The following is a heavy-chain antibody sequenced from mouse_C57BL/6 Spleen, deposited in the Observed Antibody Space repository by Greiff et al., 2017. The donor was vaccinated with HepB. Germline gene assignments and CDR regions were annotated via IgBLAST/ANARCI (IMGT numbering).Heavy chain of an antibody. CDR3: ARRIYYYGSDAMDY. J-gene: IGHJ4*01. CDR1: GYTFTSYW. CDR2: IDPSDSYT. D-gene: IGHD1-1*01. V-gene: IGHV1-50*01. Sequence: QVQLQQPGAELVKPGASVKLSCKASGYTFTSYWLQWVKQRPGQGLEWIGEIDPSDSYTNYNQKFKGKATLTVDTSSSTAYMQLSSLTSEDSAVYYCARRIYYYGSDAMDYWGQGTSVTVSS.